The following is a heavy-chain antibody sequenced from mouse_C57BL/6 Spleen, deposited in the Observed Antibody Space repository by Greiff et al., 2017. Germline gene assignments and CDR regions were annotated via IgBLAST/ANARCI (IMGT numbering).Heavy chain of an antibody. CDR2: IDPENGDT. CDR3: TTLDYYGSSFFAY. Sequence: EVQLQQSGAELVRPGASVKLSCTASGFNIKEDYMHWVKQRPEQGLEWIGWIDPENGDTEYASKFQGKATITADTSSNTAYLQLSSLTSEDTAVYYCTTLDYYGSSFFAYWGQGTLVTVSA. D-gene: IGHD1-1*01. CDR1: GFNIKEDY. V-gene: IGHV14-4*01. J-gene: IGHJ3*01.